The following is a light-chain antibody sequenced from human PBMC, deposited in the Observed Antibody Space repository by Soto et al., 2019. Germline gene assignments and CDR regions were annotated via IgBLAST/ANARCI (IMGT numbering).Light chain of an antibody. J-gene: IGKJ1*01. CDR2: GAS. Sequence: EIVMTQSPVTLSVSPGERATLSCRASQSISSNLAWYQHKPGQAPRLLIFGASTRATDVPARFSGSGSGTKFTLTISSLQSEDFAVYYCLQHNNWPRTFGQGTKVDIK. CDR3: LQHNNWPRT. CDR1: QSISSN. V-gene: IGKV3-15*01.